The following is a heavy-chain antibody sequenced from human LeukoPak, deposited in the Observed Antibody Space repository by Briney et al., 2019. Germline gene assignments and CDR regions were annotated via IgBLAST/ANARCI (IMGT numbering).Heavy chain of an antibody. D-gene: IGHD2-21*02. CDR2: VILSFGTA. Sequence: ASVKVSCKASGGTFSSCAISWVRHAPGQGLEWMGGVILSFGTANYAQRFQGRVTITADKSTSTAYMEMSSLRSEDTSVYYCAIGVVVTAIDNYYYYMVVWGKGTTVTVSS. V-gene: IGHV1-69*06. J-gene: IGHJ6*03. CDR3: AIGVVVTAIDNYYYYMVV. CDR1: GGTFSSCA.